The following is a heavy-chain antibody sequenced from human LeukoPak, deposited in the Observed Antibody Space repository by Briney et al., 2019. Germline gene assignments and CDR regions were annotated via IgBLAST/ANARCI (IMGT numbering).Heavy chain of an antibody. J-gene: IGHJ1*01. D-gene: IGHD3-16*01. Sequence: PGGSLRLSCAASGFTFSNAWMNWVRQAPGKGLEWVGRIKSKTDGGTIDYAAPVKGRFTISRDDSKNTLYLQMNSLKSEDTAVYYCAKDDDWGRYKHWGQGTLVTVSS. V-gene: IGHV3-15*01. CDR1: GFTFSNAW. CDR2: IKSKTDGGTI. CDR3: AKDDDWGRYKH.